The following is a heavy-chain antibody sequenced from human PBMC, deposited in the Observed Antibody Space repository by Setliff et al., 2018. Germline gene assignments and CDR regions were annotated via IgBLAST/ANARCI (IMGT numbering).Heavy chain of an antibody. J-gene: IGHJ4*02. CDR1: GYSVSSGYI. V-gene: IGHV4-38-2*02. CDR2: IGHTGGI. Sequence: SETLSLTCTVSGYSVSSGYIWGWIRQPPGKGLEWVGNIGHTGGINYNPSLKSRLTISRDTSKNQVSLKLNSVTATDTAVYYCARDLGHGGDSDYWGQGILVTVSS. CDR3: ARDLGHGGDSDY. D-gene: IGHD2-21*02.